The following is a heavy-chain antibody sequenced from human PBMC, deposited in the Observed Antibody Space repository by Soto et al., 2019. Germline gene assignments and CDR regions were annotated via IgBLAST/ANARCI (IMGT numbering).Heavy chain of an antibody. V-gene: IGHV1-69*08. Sequence: QVQLVQSGAEVKKPGSSVKVSCKASGGTFSSYTISWVRQAPGQGLEWMGRIIPILGIANYAQKFQGRVTITADKSTSTAYMELSSLRSEDTAVYYCARDVRFGVNWFDPWGQGTLVTVSS. J-gene: IGHJ5*02. CDR3: ARDVRFGVNWFDP. CDR2: IIPILGIA. D-gene: IGHD3-10*01. CDR1: GGTFSSYT.